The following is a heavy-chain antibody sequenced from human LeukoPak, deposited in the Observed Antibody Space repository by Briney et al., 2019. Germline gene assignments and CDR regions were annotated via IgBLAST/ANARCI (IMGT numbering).Heavy chain of an antibody. Sequence: SETLSLTCTVSGGSISSSSYYWGWIRQPPGKGVEWIGYIYYSGSTNYNPSLKSRVTISVDTSKNQFSLKLSSVTAADTAVYYCARAGYGYGDYYYYYYMDVWGKGTTVTVSS. J-gene: IGHJ6*03. D-gene: IGHD4-17*01. CDR2: IYYSGST. CDR3: ARAGYGYGDYYYYYYMDV. CDR1: GGSISSSSYY. V-gene: IGHV4-61*05.